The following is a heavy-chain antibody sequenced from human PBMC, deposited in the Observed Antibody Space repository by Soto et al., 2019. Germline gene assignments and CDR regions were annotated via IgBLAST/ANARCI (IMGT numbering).Heavy chain of an antibody. D-gene: IGHD2-15*01. J-gene: IGHJ4*02. CDR2: IYYSGST. CDR3: ARNKVAYYFDY. V-gene: IGHV4-59*01. CDR1: GGSISSYY. Sequence: SETLSLTCTVSGGSISSYYWSWIRQPPGRGLEWIGYIYYSGSTNYNPSLKSRVTISVDTSKNQFSLKLSSVTAADTAVYYCARNKVAYYFDYWGQGTLVTVSS.